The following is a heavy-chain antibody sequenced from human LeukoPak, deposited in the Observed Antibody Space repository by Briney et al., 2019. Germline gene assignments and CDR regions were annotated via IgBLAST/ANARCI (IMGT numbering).Heavy chain of an antibody. CDR1: GFTFSSYS. J-gene: IGHJ4*02. CDR2: ISSSSSTI. V-gene: IGHV3-48*01. CDR3: ARDHDFDY. Sequence: AGGSLRLSCAASGFTFSSYSMNWVRQAPGKGLEWVSYISSSSSTIYYADSVKGRFTISRDNAKNSLYLQMNSLRAEDTAVYYCARDHDFDYWGQGTLVTVSS.